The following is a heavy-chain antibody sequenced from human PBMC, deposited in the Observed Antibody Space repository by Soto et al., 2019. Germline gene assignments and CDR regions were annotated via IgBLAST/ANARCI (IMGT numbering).Heavy chain of an antibody. J-gene: IGHJ5*02. D-gene: IGHD6-25*01. V-gene: IGHV3-74*01. CDR2: IIRDGTVA. CDR1: RIPFSDSW. Sequence: PGGSLRLSCVASRIPFSDSWMHCVRQVIGKRLVWLSHIIRDGTVANCADSVRGRFTISRDNAKNTVSLHLHSLRAGDPAAYYFARVAAASRGIDAWGQGTLVTVSS. CDR3: ARVAAASRGIDA.